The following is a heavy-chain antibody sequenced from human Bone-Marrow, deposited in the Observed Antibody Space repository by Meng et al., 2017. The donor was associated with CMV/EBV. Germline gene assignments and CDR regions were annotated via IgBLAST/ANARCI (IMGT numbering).Heavy chain of an antibody. Sequence: QVQLVVSGGGLVKSGVSLRLSCADSGFTFSDYYMSWIRQAPGKGLEWVSYISSSSSYTNYADSVKGRFTISRDNAKNSLYLQMNSLRAEDTAVYYCARVVTMASADYWGQGTLVTVSS. CDR1: GFTFSDYY. CDR2: ISSSSSYT. J-gene: IGHJ4*02. CDR3: ARVVTMASADY. D-gene: IGHD3-10*01. V-gene: IGHV3-11*05.